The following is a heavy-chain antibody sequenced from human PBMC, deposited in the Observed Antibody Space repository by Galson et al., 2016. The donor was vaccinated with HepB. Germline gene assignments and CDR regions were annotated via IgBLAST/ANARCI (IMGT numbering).Heavy chain of an antibody. CDR1: GFTFSIYA. V-gene: IGHV3-30-3*01. J-gene: IGHJ4*02. D-gene: IGHD4-17*01. CDR2: ISYDGNSQ. Sequence: SLRLSCAASGFTFSIYAMHWVRQAPGKGLDWVAVISYDGNSQYYADSVEGRFTISRDNSKDTLYLQLNSLRAEDTALYYCARVDYADYAMFADHWGQGTLFTAPS. CDR3: ARVDYADYAMFADH.